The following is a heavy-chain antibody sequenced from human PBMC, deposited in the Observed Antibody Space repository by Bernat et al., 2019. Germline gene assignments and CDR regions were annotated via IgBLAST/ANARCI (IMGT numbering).Heavy chain of an antibody. V-gene: IGHV4-59*01. CDR1: GASIRSNY. Sequence: QVQLQESGPGLVKPSETLSLTCIVSGASIRSNYWSWIRQPPGKGLEWIGYFDYTGSINYNPSLKSRVTISGDTSRNQFSLKLYSVTAADTAVYYCAREISSAYYHFDYWGRGSLVTVSS. D-gene: IGHD6-19*01. CDR3: AREISSAYYHFDY. CDR2: FDYTGSI. J-gene: IGHJ4*02.